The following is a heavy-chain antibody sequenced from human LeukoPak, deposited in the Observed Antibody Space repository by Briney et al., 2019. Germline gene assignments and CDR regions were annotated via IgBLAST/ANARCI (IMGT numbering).Heavy chain of an antibody. V-gene: IGHV3-66*01. CDR1: GFIVSSNY. Sequence: GGSLRLSCAASGFIVSSNYMSWVRQAPGKGLECVSVIYSGGHTYYADSVKGRFTISRDNSKNTLYLQMNSLRVEDTAVHYCAVATIYYFDYWGQGTLVTVSS. CDR2: IYSGGHT. CDR3: AVATIYYFDY. J-gene: IGHJ4*02. D-gene: IGHD5-12*01.